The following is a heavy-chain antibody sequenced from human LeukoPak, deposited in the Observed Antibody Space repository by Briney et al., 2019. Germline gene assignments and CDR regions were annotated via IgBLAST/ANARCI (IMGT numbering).Heavy chain of an antibody. J-gene: IGHJ6*03. CDR3: NGGGSGWNYVHYYYMDV. Sequence: GGSLRLSCTASGFTFGDYAMSWFRQAPGKGLEWVGFIRSKAYGGTTEYAASVKGRFTISRDDSKSIAYLQMNSLKTEDTAVYYCNGGGSGWNYVHYYYMDVWGKGTTVTVSS. CDR2: IRSKAYGGTT. V-gene: IGHV3-49*03. CDR1: GFTFGDYA. D-gene: IGHD1-7*01.